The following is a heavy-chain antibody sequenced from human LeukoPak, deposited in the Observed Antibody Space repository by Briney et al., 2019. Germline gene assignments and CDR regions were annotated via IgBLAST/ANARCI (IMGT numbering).Heavy chain of an antibody. J-gene: IGHJ3*02. V-gene: IGHV3-21*04. D-gene: IGHD1-1*01. Sequence: PGGSLRLSCAASGFSFSSSTMNWVRQAPGRGLEWVSSISSSGSSIYYADSVKGRFTISRDNAKNSLYLQINSLRAEDTAVYYCARWTNFHAFDIWGQGTLVTVSS. CDR3: ARWTNFHAFDI. CDR2: ISSSGSSI. CDR1: GFSFSSST.